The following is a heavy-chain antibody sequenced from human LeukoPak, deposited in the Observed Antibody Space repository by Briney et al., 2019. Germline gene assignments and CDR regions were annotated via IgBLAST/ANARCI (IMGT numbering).Heavy chain of an antibody. Sequence: SETLSLTCAVSGGSISSSNWWSWVRQPPGKGLEWIGEIYHSGSTNYNPSLKSRVTISVDKSKNQFSLKLSSVTTADTAVYYCARGAGYSSSWYIGVYYFDYWGQGTLVTVSS. CDR3: ARGAGYSSSWYIGVYYFDY. D-gene: IGHD6-13*01. J-gene: IGHJ4*02. CDR2: IYHSGST. V-gene: IGHV4-4*02. CDR1: GGSISSSNW.